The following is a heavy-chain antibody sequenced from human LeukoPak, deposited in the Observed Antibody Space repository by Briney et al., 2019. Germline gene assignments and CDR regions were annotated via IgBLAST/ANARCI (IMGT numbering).Heavy chain of an antibody. CDR2: IHYSGST. CDR3: ARGLYYSDSGRRKPQNFDY. Sequence: PSETLSLTCTVFGGSVSSNYWSWIRQPPGKGLEWIGNIHYSGSTNYNPSLKSRVTISLDTSKNQFYLKMSSVTAADTAVFYCARGLYYSDSGRRKPQNFDYWGKGTLVTVSS. V-gene: IGHV4-59*02. J-gene: IGHJ4*02. CDR1: GGSVSSNY. D-gene: IGHD3-22*01.